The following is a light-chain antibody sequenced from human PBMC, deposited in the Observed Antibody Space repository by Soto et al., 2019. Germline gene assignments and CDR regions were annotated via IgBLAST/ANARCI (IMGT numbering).Light chain of an antibody. CDR1: SSDIGNYDF. J-gene: IGLJ2*01. CDR2: EVS. CDR3: TAYTTSTSFIL. Sequence: QSALTQPASVSGSPGQSITISCTGTSSDIGNYDFVSWYQQVPGTAPKAMIYEVSSRPSGVSNRFSGSKSGNTASLTISGLQAEYEAYYYCTAYTTSTSFILFCGGTKLTVL. V-gene: IGLV2-14*01.